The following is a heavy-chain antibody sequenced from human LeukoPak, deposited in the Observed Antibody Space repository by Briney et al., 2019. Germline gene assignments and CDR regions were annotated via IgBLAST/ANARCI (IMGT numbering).Heavy chain of an antibody. CDR3: AKGQRYSSGYFDY. D-gene: IGHD6-19*01. CDR2: ISYDGSSK. Sequence: GSLRLSCTASGXTFSNYGTHWVRQAPGKGLEWVAVISYDGSSKYYADSVKGRFTISRDISKNTLYLQMNSLRAEDTAVYYCAKGQRYSSGYFDYWGQGTLVTVSS. CDR1: GXTFSNYG. V-gene: IGHV3-30*18. J-gene: IGHJ4*02.